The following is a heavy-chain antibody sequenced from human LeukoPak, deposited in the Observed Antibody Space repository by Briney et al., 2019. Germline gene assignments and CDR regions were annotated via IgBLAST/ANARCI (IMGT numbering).Heavy chain of an antibody. V-gene: IGHV4-4*07. J-gene: IGHJ3*02. D-gene: IGHD6-13*01. CDR2: IYTSGST. CDR1: GGSISSYY. Sequence: SETLSLTCTVSGGSISSYYWSRIRQPAGKGLEWIGRIYTSGSTNYNPSLKSRVTMSVDTSKNQFSLKLSSVTAADTAVYYCARDGQGAGSSWYPIRAFDIWGQGTMVTVSS. CDR3: ARDGQGAGSSWYPIRAFDI.